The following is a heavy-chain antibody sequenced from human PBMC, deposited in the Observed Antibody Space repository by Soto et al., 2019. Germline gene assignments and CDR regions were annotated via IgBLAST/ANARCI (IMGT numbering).Heavy chain of an antibody. CDR2: IYPGDSDT. CDR1: GYSFTSYW. CDR3: ARPPPYCSSTSCQEDAFDI. J-gene: IGHJ3*02. D-gene: IGHD2-2*01. Sequence: GESLKISCKGSGYSFTSYWIGWVRQMPGKGLEWMGIIYPGDSDTRYSPSFQGQVTISADKSISTAYLQWSSLKASDTAMYYCARPPPYCSSTSCQEDAFDIWGQGTMVTVS. V-gene: IGHV5-51*01.